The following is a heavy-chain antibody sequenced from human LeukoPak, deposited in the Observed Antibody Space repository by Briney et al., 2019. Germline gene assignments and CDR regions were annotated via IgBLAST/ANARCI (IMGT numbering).Heavy chain of an antibody. D-gene: IGHD5-18*01. CDR2: INRSGST. Sequence: SETLSLTCAVYGGSFSGYYWSWIRQPPGKGLEWIGEINRSGSTNYNPSLKSRVTISVDTSKNQFSLKLSSVTAADTAVYYCARGRRGYSYGYPNYYYGMDVWGQGTTVTVSS. J-gene: IGHJ6*02. V-gene: IGHV4-34*01. CDR3: ARGRRGYSYGYPNYYYGMDV. CDR1: GGSFSGYY.